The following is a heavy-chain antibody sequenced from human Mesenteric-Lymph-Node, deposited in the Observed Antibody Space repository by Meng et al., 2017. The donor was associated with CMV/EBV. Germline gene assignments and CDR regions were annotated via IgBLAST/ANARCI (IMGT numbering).Heavy chain of an antibody. CDR2: ISGSGGST. J-gene: IGHJ4*02. CDR1: GFTFTNYA. CDR3: AKDRGISWNDAFAY. V-gene: IGHV3-23*01. Sequence: GESLKISCAASGFTFTNYAMSWDRQAPGKGLEWVSAISGSGGSTYYADSVKGRFTISRDNSKNTLYLQMNSLRAEDTAVYYCAKDRGISWNDAFAYWGQGTLVTVSS. D-gene: IGHD1-1*01.